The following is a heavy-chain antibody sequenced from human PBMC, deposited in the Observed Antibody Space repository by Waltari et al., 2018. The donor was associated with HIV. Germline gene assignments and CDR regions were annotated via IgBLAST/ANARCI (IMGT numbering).Heavy chain of an antibody. D-gene: IGHD2-15*01. CDR3: ARLDHGVVAATSHYYYYYGMDV. CDR1: GGSFSGYY. Sequence: QVQLQQWGAGLLKPSETLSLSCAVYGGSFSGYYWSWIRQPPGKGLEWNGEINHSGSTNHHPSIKSRVTISVDTSKDQFSLKLSSVTAADTAVYYCARLDHGVVAATSHYYYYYGMDVWGQGTTVTVSS. V-gene: IGHV4-34*01. CDR2: INHSGST. J-gene: IGHJ6*02.